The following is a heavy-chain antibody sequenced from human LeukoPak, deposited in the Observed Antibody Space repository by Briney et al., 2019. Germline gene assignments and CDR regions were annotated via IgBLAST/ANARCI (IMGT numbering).Heavy chain of an antibody. Sequence: SETLSLTCAVYGGSFSGYYWSWIRQPPGKGLEWIGEINHSGSTNYNPSLKSRVTISVDTSKNQFSLKLSSVTAADTAVYYCAINSSGYYLRFDYWGQGTLVTVSS. V-gene: IGHV4-34*01. J-gene: IGHJ4*02. D-gene: IGHD3-22*01. CDR2: INHSGST. CDR1: GGSFSGYY. CDR3: AINSSGYYLRFDY.